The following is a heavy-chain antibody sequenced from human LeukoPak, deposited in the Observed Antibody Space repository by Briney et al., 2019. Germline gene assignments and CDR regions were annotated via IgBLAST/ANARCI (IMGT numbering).Heavy chain of an antibody. CDR3: ASRNDSGSYGAFDI. J-gene: IGHJ3*02. V-gene: IGHV4-39*01. Sequence: SETLSLTCTVSGGSISTSIYYWGWIRQPPGKGLEWIGNIYYSGSTYYNPSLKSRVTISVDTSKNQFSLKLSSVTAADTAVYYCASRNDSGSYGAFDIWGQGTMVTVSS. CDR1: GGSISTSIYY. CDR2: IYYSGST. D-gene: IGHD1-26*01.